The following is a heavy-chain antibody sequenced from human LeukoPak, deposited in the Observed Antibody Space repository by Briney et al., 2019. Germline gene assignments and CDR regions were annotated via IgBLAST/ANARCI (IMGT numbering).Heavy chain of an antibody. D-gene: IGHD2-2*01. CDR1: GGSISSYY. CDR2: IYYSGST. J-gene: IGHJ3*02. V-gene: IGHV4-59*06. Sequence: SETLSLTCTVSGGSISSYYWSWIRQPPGKGLEWIGYIYYSGSTYYNPSLKSRVTISVDTSKNQFSLKLSSVTAADTAVYYCATSGPAAHDAFDIWGQGTMVTVSS. CDR3: ATSGPAAHDAFDI.